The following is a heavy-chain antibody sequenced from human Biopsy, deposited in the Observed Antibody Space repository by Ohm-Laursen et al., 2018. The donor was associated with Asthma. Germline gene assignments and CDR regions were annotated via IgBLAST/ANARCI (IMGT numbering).Heavy chain of an antibody. Sequence: SLRLSCAATGFTFSTYGMHWVRQAPGKGLEWVVYIAWDGINSYYADSVKGRFTISRDNSRNTLYLQMNSLRAEDTAVYYCAKDERLYYGSDSKYMQPVPLGDWGQGTLVTVSA. CDR2: IAWDGINS. V-gene: IGHV3-30*18. CDR3: AKDERLYYGSDSKYMQPVPLGD. J-gene: IGHJ4*02. CDR1: GFTFSTYG. D-gene: IGHD3-10*01.